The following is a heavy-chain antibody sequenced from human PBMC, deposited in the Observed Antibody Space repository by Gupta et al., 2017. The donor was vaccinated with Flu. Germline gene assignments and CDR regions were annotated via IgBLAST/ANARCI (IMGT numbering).Heavy chain of an antibody. Sequence: QVQLVESGGGVVQPGRSLRLSCAASGFTFSSYGMHWVRQAPGKGLGWVAVIWYDGSNKYYADSVKGRFTISRDNSKNTLYLQMNSLRAEDTAVYYCARGGVGVPDWFDPWGQGTLVTVSS. D-gene: IGHD1-26*01. CDR3: ARGGVGVPDWFDP. CDR2: IWYDGSNK. V-gene: IGHV3-33*01. CDR1: GFTFSSYG. J-gene: IGHJ5*02.